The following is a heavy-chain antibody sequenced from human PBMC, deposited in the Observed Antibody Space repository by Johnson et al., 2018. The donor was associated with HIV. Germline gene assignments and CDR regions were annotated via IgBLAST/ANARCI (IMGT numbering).Heavy chain of an antibody. CDR1: GFTFDDYD. D-gene: IGHD3-16*02. CDR2: IKQDGSEK. Sequence: VQLVESGGGVVRPGGSLRLSCAASGFTFDDYDMTWVRQGPGKGLEWVANIKQDGSEKTYVDSVKGRFTISRDNAKKSLYLQMNSLRAEDTALYYCAKDTRRKLVMITFGGVIAYHWGQGTMVTVSS. V-gene: IGHV3-7*03. CDR3: AKDTRRKLVMITFGGVIAYH. J-gene: IGHJ3*01.